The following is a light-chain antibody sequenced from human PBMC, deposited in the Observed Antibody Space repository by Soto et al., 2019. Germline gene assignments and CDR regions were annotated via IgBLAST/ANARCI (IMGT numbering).Light chain of an antibody. J-gene: IGKJ1*01. V-gene: IGKV1-17*01. CDR3: QQYDSYSWT. Sequence: DIQMTQDASSLCASVGGRGTITCRASQGIRNDLGWYQQKPGKAPKRLIYAASSLQSGVPSRFSGSGSGTDFTLTISCLQSEDFATYYCQQYDSYSWTFDQGTKVDI. CDR1: QGIRND. CDR2: AAS.